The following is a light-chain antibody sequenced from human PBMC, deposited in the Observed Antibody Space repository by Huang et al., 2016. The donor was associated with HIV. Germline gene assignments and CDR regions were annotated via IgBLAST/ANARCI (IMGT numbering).Light chain of an antibody. V-gene: IGKV3D-15*01. CDR1: QNVRNN. CDR2: DTS. CDR3: QQYDNWPPGLT. Sequence: EIMMTQSQATLSVSPGGRATLSCRASQNVRNNLAWYQQKTGQAPRLLIYDTSTRASGIPARFSGSGSGTEFTLTISGLQSEDFAIYYCQQYDNWPPGLTFGGGTKVEI. J-gene: IGKJ4*01.